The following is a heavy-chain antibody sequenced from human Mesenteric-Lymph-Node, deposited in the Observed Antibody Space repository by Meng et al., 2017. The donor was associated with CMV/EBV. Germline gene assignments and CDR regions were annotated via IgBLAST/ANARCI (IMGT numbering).Heavy chain of an antibody. Sequence: ASVKVSCKASGYTFTSYYMHWVRQAPGQGLEWMGIINPSGGSTNYAQKLQGRVTMTTDTSTSTAYMELRSLRSDDTAVYYCARVREVGNYGMDVWGQGTTVTVSS. J-gene: IGHJ6*02. CDR2: INPSGGST. CDR3: ARVREVGNYGMDV. V-gene: IGHV1-46*01. CDR1: GYTFTSYY. D-gene: IGHD1-26*01.